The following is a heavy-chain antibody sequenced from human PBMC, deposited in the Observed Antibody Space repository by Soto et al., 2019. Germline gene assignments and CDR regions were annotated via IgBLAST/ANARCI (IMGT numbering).Heavy chain of an antibody. Sequence: PSETLSLTCTVSGGSISSSSYYWGWIRQPPGKGLEWIGSLSYSGSTYYNPSLKSRVTISVDTSKNQFSLKLSSVTAADTAVYYCARPDCSAGSCYSSTRAEYFQHWGQGTLVTVSS. V-gene: IGHV4-39*01. CDR1: GGSISSSSYY. CDR2: LSYSGST. J-gene: IGHJ1*01. CDR3: ARPDCSAGSCYSSTRAEYFQH. D-gene: IGHD2-15*01.